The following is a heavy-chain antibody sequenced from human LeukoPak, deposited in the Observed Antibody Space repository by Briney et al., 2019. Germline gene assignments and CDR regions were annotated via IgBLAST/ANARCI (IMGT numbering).Heavy chain of an antibody. J-gene: IGHJ3*02. CDR2: ISYDGSNK. Sequence: GGSLRLSCAASGFTFSSYAMHWVRQAPGKGLEWVAVISYDGSNKCYADSVKGRFTISRDNSKNTLYLQMNSLRAEDTAVYYCAREAHLGAFDIWGQGTKVTVSS. CDR3: AREAHLGAFDI. V-gene: IGHV3-30-3*01. CDR1: GFTFSSYA. D-gene: IGHD3-16*01.